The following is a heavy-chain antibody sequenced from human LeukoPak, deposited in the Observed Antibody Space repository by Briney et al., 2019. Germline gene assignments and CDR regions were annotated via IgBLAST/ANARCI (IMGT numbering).Heavy chain of an antibody. J-gene: IGHJ5*01. V-gene: IGHV4-39*01. CDR1: GDSISTTSYY. Sequence: SETLSLICGVSGDSISTTSYYWGWIRQPPGKGLEWSGMSYYSGITHYNPSLKSRVTILVDMSKNQFSLKLSSVTEENTALYYCARVSRSLNWFDSWGQGTLVTVSS. CDR3: ARVSRSLNWFDS. CDR2: SYYSGIT.